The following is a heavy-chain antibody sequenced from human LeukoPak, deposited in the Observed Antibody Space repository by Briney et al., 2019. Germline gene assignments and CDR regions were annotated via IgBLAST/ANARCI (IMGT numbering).Heavy chain of an antibody. CDR2: IYWDDDK. Sequence: SGPTLVKPIQTLTLTCTFSGFSLSPSGVGVGWVSQPPGKALEWLALIYWDDDKRYSPSLKTRLTITKDTSKNQMVLTMTNMDPVDTATYYCAHSPRPGVVVTGFDYWGQGTLVTVSS. CDR3: AHSPRPGVVVTGFDY. CDR1: GFSLSPSGVG. V-gene: IGHV2-5*02. J-gene: IGHJ4*02. D-gene: IGHD2-21*02.